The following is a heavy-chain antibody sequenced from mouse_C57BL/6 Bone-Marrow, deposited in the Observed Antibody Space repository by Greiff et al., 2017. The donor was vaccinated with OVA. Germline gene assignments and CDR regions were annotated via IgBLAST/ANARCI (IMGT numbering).Heavy chain of an antibody. J-gene: IGHJ2*01. CDR2: VYPYNGGT. CDR1: GFTFTDYY. CDR3: GFITTVVEYYFDY. Sequence: EVQLQQSGPVLVKPGPSVKISCKASGFTFTDYYMHWVKQSHGKSLEWIGLVYPYNGGTSYNQKFKGKAALTVDTSSSTAYMELNSLTSEDSAVYDCGFITTVVEYYFDYGGRGTTLTVSA. D-gene: IGHD1-1*01. V-gene: IGHV1-36*01.